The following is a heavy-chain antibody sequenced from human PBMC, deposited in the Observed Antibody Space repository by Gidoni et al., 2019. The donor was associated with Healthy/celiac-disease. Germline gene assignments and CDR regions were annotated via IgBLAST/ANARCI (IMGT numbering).Heavy chain of an antibody. J-gene: IGHJ1*01. CDR2: ISGSGGST. Sequence: EVQLLESGGGLVQPGGSLRLSCAASGFPFSSYAMSWVRQAPGKGLEWVSAISGSGGSTYYADYVKGRLTISRDNAKNTLYLQMNSLRAEDTAVDYCATTPRVVTAEYFQHWGQGTLVTVSS. V-gene: IGHV3-23*01. CDR1: GFPFSSYA. CDR3: ATTPRVVTAEYFQH. D-gene: IGHD2-21*02.